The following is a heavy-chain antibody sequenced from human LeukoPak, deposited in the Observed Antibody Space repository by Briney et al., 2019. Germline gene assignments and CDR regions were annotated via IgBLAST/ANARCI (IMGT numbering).Heavy chain of an antibody. Sequence: SETLSLTCTVYGGSFSGYYWNWIRQPPGKGLERIGEINHSGSTNYNPSLKSRVTISIDTSKNQFSLKLSSVTAADTAVYYCARVDSGGYLDFDSWGQGTLVTVSS. V-gene: IGHV4-34*01. J-gene: IGHJ4*02. CDR2: INHSGST. CDR1: GGSFSGYY. D-gene: IGHD3-22*01. CDR3: ARVDSGGYLDFDS.